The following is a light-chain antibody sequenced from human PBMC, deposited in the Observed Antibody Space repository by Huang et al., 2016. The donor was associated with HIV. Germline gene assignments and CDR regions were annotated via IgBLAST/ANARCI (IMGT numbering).Light chain of an antibody. CDR2: GAS. V-gene: IGKV3-15*01. Sequence: ETVMTQSPATLSVSPGERVTLSCRASESVGRTLAWYQQKPGQAPRLLIYGASTRAAGVPPRFSGRGSGTEFTLSISSLQSEDFAVYYCQQYNNWPPVTFGQGTRLEIK. CDR1: ESVGRT. CDR3: QQYNNWPPVT. J-gene: IGKJ5*01.